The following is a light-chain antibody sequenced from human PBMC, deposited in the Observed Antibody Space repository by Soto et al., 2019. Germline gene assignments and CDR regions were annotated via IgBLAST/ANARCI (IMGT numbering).Light chain of an antibody. Sequence: EMVMTQSPATLSVSPGERATLSCRASQNLSRNLAWYQQQPGQAPRHLIYGASTRATGIPARFSVSGSGTDFTLSISGLQSEDFAVYYCQQGDNWPHPCGQGTKLEIK. CDR1: QNLSRN. CDR3: QQGDNWPHP. V-gene: IGKV3-15*01. CDR2: GAS. J-gene: IGKJ2*01.